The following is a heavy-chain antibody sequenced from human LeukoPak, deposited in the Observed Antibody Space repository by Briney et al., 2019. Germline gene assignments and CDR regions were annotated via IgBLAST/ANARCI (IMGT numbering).Heavy chain of an antibody. CDR1: GDSINSLDL. CDR2: MYLSGTT. J-gene: IGHJ4*02. CDR3: AGLVGRYSSGLYYYYFDY. V-gene: IGHV4-4*02. Sequence: PSETLSLTCTVSGDSINSLDLWSWVRQPPGKGLEWIGEMYLSGTTHPNPSVKRRVTISIDKSKNQFFLNLSSVTAADTAVYYCAGLVGRYSSGLYYYYFDYWGQGTLVTVSS. D-gene: IGHD3-22*01.